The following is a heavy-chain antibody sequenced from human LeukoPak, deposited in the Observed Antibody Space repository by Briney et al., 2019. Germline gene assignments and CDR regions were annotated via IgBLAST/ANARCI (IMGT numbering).Heavy chain of an antibody. V-gene: IGHV1-2*04. Sequence: ASVKVSCKASGYTFTSYGISWVRQAPGQGLEWMGWINPNSGGTNYAQKFQGWVTMTRDTSISTAYMELSRLRSDDTAVYYCARDKGGSGMDVWGQGTTVTVSS. D-gene: IGHD5-12*01. CDR3: ARDKGGSGMDV. CDR1: GYTFTSYG. J-gene: IGHJ6*02. CDR2: INPNSGGT.